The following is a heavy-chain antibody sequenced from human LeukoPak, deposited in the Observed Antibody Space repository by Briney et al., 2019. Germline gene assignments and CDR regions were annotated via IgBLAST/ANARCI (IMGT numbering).Heavy chain of an antibody. Sequence: SETLSLTCTVSDDSVSSGAYYWSWIRQHPGKGLEWIGYVFYNGNTFYNPSLESRLTISVDTSKKQFSLKLKSVTAADTALYYYARYASLPPYYFDYWGQGTLVTVSS. J-gene: IGHJ4*02. CDR1: DDSVSSGAYY. CDR2: VFYNGNT. V-gene: IGHV4-31*03. D-gene: IGHD2-2*01. CDR3: ARYASLPPYYFDY.